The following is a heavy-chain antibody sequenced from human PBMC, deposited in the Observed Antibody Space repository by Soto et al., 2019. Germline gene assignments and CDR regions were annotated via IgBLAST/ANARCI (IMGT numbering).Heavy chain of an antibody. V-gene: IGHV3-33*01. D-gene: IGHD6-13*01. J-gene: IGHJ4*02. Sequence: QVQLVESGGGVVQPGRSLRLSCAASGFTFSSYGMHWVRQSPGKGLEWVAVIWYDGSNEYYADSVKGRFTISRDNYKNTLYLQMNSLRAEATAVYYCARATYRSSWHTRGLHFDYWGQGTLVTVSS. CDR3: ARATYRSSWHTRGLHFDY. CDR1: GFTFSSYG. CDR2: IWYDGSNE.